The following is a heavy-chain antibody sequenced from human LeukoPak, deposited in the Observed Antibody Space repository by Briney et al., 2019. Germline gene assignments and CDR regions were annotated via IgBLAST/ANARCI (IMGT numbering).Heavy chain of an antibody. D-gene: IGHD5-18*01. CDR1: GGSISSYY. V-gene: IGHV4-59*01. Sequence: SETLSLTCTVSGGSISSYYWSWIRQPPGKGLEWIGYIYYSGSTNYNPSLESRVTISVDTSKNQFSLKLSSVTAADTAVYYCARDGYRGAGYFDYWGQGTLVTVSS. CDR2: IYYSGST. CDR3: ARDGYRGAGYFDY. J-gene: IGHJ4*02.